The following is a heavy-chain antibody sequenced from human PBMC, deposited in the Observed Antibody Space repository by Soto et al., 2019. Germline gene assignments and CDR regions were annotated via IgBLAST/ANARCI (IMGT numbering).Heavy chain of an antibody. J-gene: IGHJ4*02. V-gene: IGHV3-30*03. CDR3: ADGGHLGWGNYYNPYYFDY. D-gene: IGHD3-10*01. Sequence: QVQLVESGGGVVQPGRSLRLSCAASGFTFSSYGMHWVRQAPGKGLEWVALISYDGSNKYYADSVKGRFTISRDNSNNTLFLQTNSLRPEDTAVYYCADGGHLGWGNYYNPYYFDYWGQGTVVTVSS. CDR1: GFTFSSYG. CDR2: ISYDGSNK.